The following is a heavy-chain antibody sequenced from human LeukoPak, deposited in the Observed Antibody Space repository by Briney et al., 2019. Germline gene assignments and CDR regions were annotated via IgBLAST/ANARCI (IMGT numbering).Heavy chain of an antibody. V-gene: IGHV4-39*01. CDR1: GDSISSSRYY. CDR3: ARPHGYYDSSGYLNWFDP. J-gene: IGHJ5*02. D-gene: IGHD3-22*01. Sequence: SETLSLTCTVSGDSISSSRYYWGWVRQPPGKGLEWIGSIYYSGSTYYNPSLKSRVTISVDTSKNQFSLKLSSVTAADTAVYYCARPHGYYDSSGYLNWFDPWGQGTLVTVSS. CDR2: IYYSGST.